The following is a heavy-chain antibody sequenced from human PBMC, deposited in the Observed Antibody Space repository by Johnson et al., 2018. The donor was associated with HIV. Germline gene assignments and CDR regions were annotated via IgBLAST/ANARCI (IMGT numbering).Heavy chain of an antibody. J-gene: IGHJ3*02. CDR1: GFTFSGSA. CDR2: IRSKANSYAT. D-gene: IGHD1-26*01. V-gene: IGHV3-73*02. CDR3: TSWGAGYDGFDI. Sequence: VQLVESGGGLVQPGGSLKLSCAASGFTFSGSAMHWVRQASGKGLEWVGRIRSKANSYATAYAASVTGRFTISRDDSKNTAYLQMNSLKTEDTAVYYCTSWGAGYDGFDIWGQGTKVTVSS.